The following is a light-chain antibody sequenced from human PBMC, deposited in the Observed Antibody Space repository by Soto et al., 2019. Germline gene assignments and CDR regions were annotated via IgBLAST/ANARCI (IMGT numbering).Light chain of an antibody. CDR2: GAS. V-gene: IGKV3-15*01. CDR3: QQYNNWLWT. Sequence: EIVMTQSPATLSVSPGERATLSCRASQNISSNLAWYQQKPGQAPMVLIDGASTSATGIPARFSGSGSGTEFTPTISSLQSEDFAVYYCQQYNNWLWTFGQGTKVEIK. J-gene: IGKJ1*01. CDR1: QNISSN.